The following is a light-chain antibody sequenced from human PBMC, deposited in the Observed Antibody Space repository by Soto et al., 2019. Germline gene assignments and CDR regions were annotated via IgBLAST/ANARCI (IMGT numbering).Light chain of an antibody. J-gene: IGKJ1*01. CDR3: QQGYTTPGS. Sequence: DIQMTQSPSSLSASVGDRVTIACRASQSISTHLNWYQQKPGNAPKLLIYAATSLRSGVPARFSGSGSGTDFTLTISSLQPEDFATYFCQQGYTTPGSFGQGTKWIS. CDR2: AAT. CDR1: QSISTH. V-gene: IGKV1-39*01.